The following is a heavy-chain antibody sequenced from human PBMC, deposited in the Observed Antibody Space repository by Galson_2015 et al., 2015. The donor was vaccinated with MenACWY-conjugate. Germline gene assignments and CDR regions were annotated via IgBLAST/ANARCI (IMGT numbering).Heavy chain of an antibody. CDR3: AKDIIVGIGSYTTFDF. J-gene: IGHJ4*02. Sequence: SLRLSCAASGFTFSSYAMGWVRQAPGKGLEWVSSISGSGGTTDYADSVRGRFTISRDNSKTTLYLEINSLRVDDTAVYYCAKDIIVGIGSYTTFDFWGQGTLVTVSS. CDR2: ISGSGGTT. V-gene: IGHV3-23*01. D-gene: IGHD3-10*01. CDR1: GFTFSSYA.